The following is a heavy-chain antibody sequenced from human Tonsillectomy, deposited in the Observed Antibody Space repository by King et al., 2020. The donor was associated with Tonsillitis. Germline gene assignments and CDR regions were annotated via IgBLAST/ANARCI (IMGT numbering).Heavy chain of an antibody. CDR3: TRGDAYIKDFDH. CDR2: IRSRAYGGTT. V-gene: IGHV3-49*03. CDR1: GFTFGDYL. J-gene: IGHJ4*02. Sequence: VQLVQSGGGLAQPGRSLRLSCTASGFTFGDYLMSWFCQAPGKGLEWVGFIRSRAYGGTTEYAASVKGRFTISRDDSKSIAYLQMNSLETEDTAIYYCTRGDAYIKDFDHWGQGTLVTVSS. D-gene: IGHD5-24*01.